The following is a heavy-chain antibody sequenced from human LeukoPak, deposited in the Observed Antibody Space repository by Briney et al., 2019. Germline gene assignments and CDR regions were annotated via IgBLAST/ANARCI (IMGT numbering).Heavy chain of an antibody. CDR1: GFTFSSYA. CDR3: ARGTIFGVVTY. J-gene: IGHJ4*02. CDR2: IKEDGSDK. D-gene: IGHD3-3*01. V-gene: IGHV3-7*01. Sequence: GGSLRLSCAASGFTFSSYAMSWVRQAPGKGLEWVANIKEDGSDKYYLDSVKGRFTISRDNAKNSLYLQMNNLRAEDTAVYYCARGTIFGVVTYWGQGTLVTVSS.